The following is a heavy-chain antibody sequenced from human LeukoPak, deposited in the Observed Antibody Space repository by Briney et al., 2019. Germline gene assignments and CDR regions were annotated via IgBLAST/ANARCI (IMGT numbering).Heavy chain of an antibody. CDR1: GGSISSGGYS. CDR3: ARVKRVVRGRSSWFDP. Sequence: SETLSLTCAVSGGSISSGGYSWSWLRQPPGKGLEWIGYIYHSGRTYYNPSLKSRVTISVDRSKNQFSLKLSSVTAADTAVYYCARVKRVVRGRSSWFDPWGQGTLVTVSS. J-gene: IGHJ5*02. V-gene: IGHV4-30-2*01. D-gene: IGHD2-15*01. CDR2: IYHSGRT.